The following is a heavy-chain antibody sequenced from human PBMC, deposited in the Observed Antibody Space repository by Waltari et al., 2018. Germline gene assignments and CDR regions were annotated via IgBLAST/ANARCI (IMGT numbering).Heavy chain of an antibody. CDR2: IYHSRSP. CDR3: AQGGTGDAFDI. J-gene: IGHJ3*02. Sequence: QLQLQESGSGLVKPSQTLSLTGAVSGGPISSAGYSWSSIRQPPGKGLEWIGYIYHSRSPYYNPSLKSRVTISVDRSKNQFSLKLSSVTAADTAVYYCAQGGTGDAFDIWGQGTMVTVSS. V-gene: IGHV4-30-2*01. D-gene: IGHD2-8*02. CDR1: GGPISSAGYS.